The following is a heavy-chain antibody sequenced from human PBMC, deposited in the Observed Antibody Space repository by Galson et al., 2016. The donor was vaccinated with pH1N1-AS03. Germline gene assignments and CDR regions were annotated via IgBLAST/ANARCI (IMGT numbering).Heavy chain of an antibody. Sequence: ETLSLTCSVSGAPITSGSHYWTWIRQLPGKGLEWIGYIYYSGTTKFNPSLATRVTMSVDRSKSQFSQNLLALTAADTAVYYCARDGQLWPHYYPLDVWGQGTTVTVSS. CDR1: GAPITSGSHY. CDR2: IYYSGTT. CDR3: ARDGQLWPHYYPLDV. V-gene: IGHV4-61*01. J-gene: IGHJ6*02. D-gene: IGHD3-22*01.